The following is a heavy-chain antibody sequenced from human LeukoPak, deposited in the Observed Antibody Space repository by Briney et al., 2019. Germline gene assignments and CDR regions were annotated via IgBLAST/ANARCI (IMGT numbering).Heavy chain of an antibody. CDR1: GYSISSGYY. V-gene: IGHV4-38-2*02. Sequence: SETLSLTCTVSGYSISSGYYWGWIRQPPGKGLEWIGSIYHSGSTYYNSSLKSRVTISVDTSKYQFSLKLSSVTAADTAVYYCASPGLGYYDSTYAFDIWGQGTMVTVSS. J-gene: IGHJ3*02. D-gene: IGHD3-22*01. CDR2: IYHSGST. CDR3: ASPGLGYYDSTYAFDI.